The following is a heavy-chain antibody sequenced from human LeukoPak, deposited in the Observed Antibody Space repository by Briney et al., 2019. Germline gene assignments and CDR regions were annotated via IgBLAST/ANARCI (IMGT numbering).Heavy chain of an antibody. Sequence: SETLSLTCTVSGGSISSYYWSWIRQPPGKGLEWIGYIYYSGSTNCNPSLKSRVTISVDTSKNQFSLKLSSVTAADTAVYYCARGVEDYYDSSGLTWFDPWGQGTLVTVSS. CDR3: ARGVEDYYDSSGLTWFDP. V-gene: IGHV4-59*08. D-gene: IGHD3-22*01. CDR1: GGSISSYY. CDR2: IYYSGST. J-gene: IGHJ5*02.